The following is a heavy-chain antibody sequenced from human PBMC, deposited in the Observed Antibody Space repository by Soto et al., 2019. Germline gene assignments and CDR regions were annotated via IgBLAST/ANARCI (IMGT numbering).Heavy chain of an antibody. J-gene: IGHJ4*02. V-gene: IGHV1-69*12. D-gene: IGHD1-1*01. CDR3: ARGGRDGYNREFAY. CDR2: IIPIFGTA. Sequence: QVHLVQSGAEVKTPGSSVKVSCKTSGGTFSSYAISWVRLAPGQGLEWMGGIIPIFGTAKYAQKSQGRLTXXAXEXXNTAYMELSSLRSEDTAVYYCARGGRDGYNREFAYWGQGTLVTVSS. CDR1: GGTFSSYA.